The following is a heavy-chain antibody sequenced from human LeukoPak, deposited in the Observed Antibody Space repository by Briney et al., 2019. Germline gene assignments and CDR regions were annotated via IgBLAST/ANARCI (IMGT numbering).Heavy chain of an antibody. CDR3: AKDGGLWVSAHWGDS. V-gene: IGHV3-23*01. CDR1: GFTFSSYT. Sequence: GGSLRLSCAASGFTFSSYTMSWVRQAPGKGLEWASTITTSDGNTYYADSVKGRFTVSRDNSKSTLFLQMNSLRAEDTAVYYCAKDGGLWVSAHWGDSWGRGTLVTVSS. J-gene: IGHJ4*02. CDR2: ITTSDGNT. D-gene: IGHD7-27*01.